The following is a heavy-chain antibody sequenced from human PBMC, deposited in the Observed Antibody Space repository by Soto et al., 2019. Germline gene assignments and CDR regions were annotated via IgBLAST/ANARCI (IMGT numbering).Heavy chain of an antibody. V-gene: IGHV4-59*12. Sequence: HSGTLSISCGASSGCMNGFYWTWIRKPPGKILEWIGYIHYSGRTDYNPSLTSRATMSVDTSKNQFSLNLKSITAADTAAYYCVRVGVGIGNHFDSWGRGTLVTVSS. CDR2: IHYSGRT. CDR3: VRVGVGIGNHFDS. CDR1: SGCMNGFY. D-gene: IGHD1-26*01. J-gene: IGHJ4*02.